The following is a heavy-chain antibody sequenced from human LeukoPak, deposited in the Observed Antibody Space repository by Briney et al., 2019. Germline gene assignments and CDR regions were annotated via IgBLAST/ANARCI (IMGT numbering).Heavy chain of an antibody. D-gene: IGHD6-13*01. V-gene: IGHV3-48*03. CDR1: GFTFSYYE. Sequence: GGSLRLSCAASGFTFSYYEMNWVRQAPGKGLEWVSYISSSGGTIYYADSVKGRFTISRDNAKNSLYLQMNSLRAEDTAVYYCARPDEQQLVRDAFDIWGQGTMVTVSS. CDR3: ARPDEQQLVRDAFDI. J-gene: IGHJ3*02. CDR2: ISSSGGTI.